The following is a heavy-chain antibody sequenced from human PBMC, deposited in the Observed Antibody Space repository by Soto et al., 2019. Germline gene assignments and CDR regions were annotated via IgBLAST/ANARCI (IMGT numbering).Heavy chain of an antibody. J-gene: IGHJ3*02. CDR2: INDSGNT. CDR1: GGSMTTGGYY. V-gene: IGHV4-31*03. Sequence: SETLSLTCTVSGGSMTTGGYYWSWIRQHPGKGLEWIGYINDSGNTIYNPSLRSRVSISVATSKNQFSLRLKSVTAADTAVYYCARDRGYSYGDDAFDICGQGTLVTV. D-gene: IGHD5-18*01. CDR3: ARDRGYSYGDDAFDI.